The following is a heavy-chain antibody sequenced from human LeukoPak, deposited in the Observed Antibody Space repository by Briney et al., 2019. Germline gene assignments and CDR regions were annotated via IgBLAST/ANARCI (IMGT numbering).Heavy chain of an antibody. Sequence: GGSLTLSRPASGFTFRSSRMQWVRQARGKGLAGISRIDTDGSITHYGDSVKGRFTISRDNAKNTLYLQMSRLRAEDTAVYYCATQHYGMAVYWGQGTLVTVSS. CDR3: ATQHYGMAVY. V-gene: IGHV3-74*01. J-gene: IGHJ4*02. CDR2: IDTDGSIT. D-gene: IGHD4-17*01. CDR1: GFTFRSSR.